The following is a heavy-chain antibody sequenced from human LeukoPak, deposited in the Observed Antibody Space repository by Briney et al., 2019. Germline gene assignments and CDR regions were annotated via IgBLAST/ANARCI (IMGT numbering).Heavy chain of an antibody. D-gene: IGHD3-22*01. CDR2: IYHSGST. V-gene: IGHV4-38-2*02. J-gene: IGHJ4*02. CDR1: GYSISSGYY. CDR3: ARGGVTGYYDSSGYYGY. Sequence: PSETLSLTCTVSGYSISSGYYWGWIRQPPGKGLEWIGSIYHSGSTYYNPSLKGRVTISVDTSKNQFSLKLSSVTAADTAVYYCARGGVTGYYDSSGYYGYWGQGTLVTVSS.